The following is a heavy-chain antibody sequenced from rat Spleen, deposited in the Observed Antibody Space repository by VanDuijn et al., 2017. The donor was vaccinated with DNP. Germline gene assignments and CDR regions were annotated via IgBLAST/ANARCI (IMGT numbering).Heavy chain of an antibody. CDR3: TTTGFPGYHYYWHFDF. CDR2: ISYDGSST. J-gene: IGHJ1*01. CDR1: GFTFSDYN. V-gene: IGHV5-7*01. Sequence: EVQLVESGGGLVQPGRSLKLSCAASGFTFSDYNMAWVRQVPKKGLEWVATISYDGSSTYYRDSVKGRFTISRENAKSTLYLQMDSLRSEDTATYYCTTTGFPGYHYYWHFDFWGPGTMVTVSS. D-gene: IGHD1-4*01.